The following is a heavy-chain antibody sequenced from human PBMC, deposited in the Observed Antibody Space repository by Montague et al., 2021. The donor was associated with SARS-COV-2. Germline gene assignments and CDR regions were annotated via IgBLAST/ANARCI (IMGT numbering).Heavy chain of an antibody. V-gene: IGHV4-39*02. Sequence: TFSSYAMSWVRQPPGKGLEWIGSIYYTGSTYYNPSLKSRVTISVVTSKNHFTLKLSSVTAAETAVYYCARLKRYFDSSGSPSAFDFWGQGTKVTVSS. CDR1: TFSSYA. J-gene: IGHJ3*01. CDR3: ARLKRYFDSSGSPSAFDF. D-gene: IGHD3-22*01. CDR2: IYYTGST.